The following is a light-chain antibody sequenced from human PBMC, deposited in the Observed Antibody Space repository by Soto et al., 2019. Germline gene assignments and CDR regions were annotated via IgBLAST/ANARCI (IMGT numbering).Light chain of an antibody. CDR2: KAS. J-gene: IGKJ1*01. CDR3: QQYSTYRT. V-gene: IGKV1-5*03. CDR1: QTISSW. Sequence: DIQMTQSPSTLSGSVGDRVAITCRASQTISSWLAWYQQKPGKAPKLLISKASTLKSGVPSRFSGSGSGTDFTLTISSLQPDDFATYYCQQYSTYRTFGQGTKVDIK.